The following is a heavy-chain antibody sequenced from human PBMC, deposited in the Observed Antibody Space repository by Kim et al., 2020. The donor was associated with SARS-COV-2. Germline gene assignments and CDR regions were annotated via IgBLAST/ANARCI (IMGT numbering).Heavy chain of an antibody. J-gene: IGHJ6*02. CDR1: GGSFNGYH. CDR2: INNNESI. V-gene: IGHV4-34*01. D-gene: IGHD3-10*01. Sequence: SETLSLTCNVYGGSFNGYHWSWIRQPPGQGLDWIGEINNNESINSNPYLTSRVTISIDTSKNQFSLKLTSVTAADTGFYFCASGRAGVVPSPLLGIGPHYYYFSMDVWGHGTTVTVSS. CDR3: ASGRAGVVPSPLLGIGPHYYYFSMDV.